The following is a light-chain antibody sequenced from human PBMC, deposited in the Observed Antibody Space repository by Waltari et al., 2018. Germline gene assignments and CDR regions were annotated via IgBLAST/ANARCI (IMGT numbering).Light chain of an antibody. CDR3: QQYDSYLYT. CDR2: KAS. J-gene: IGKJ2*01. Sequence: DIHMTQSPSTLSASVGDRVTITCWASQSVSTWLAWYQQKPGKAPKLLIYKASSLRSGVPSRFSGSGSGTEFTLTISSLQPDDFATYYCQQYDSYLYTFGQGTKVEIQ. V-gene: IGKV1-5*03. CDR1: QSVSTW.